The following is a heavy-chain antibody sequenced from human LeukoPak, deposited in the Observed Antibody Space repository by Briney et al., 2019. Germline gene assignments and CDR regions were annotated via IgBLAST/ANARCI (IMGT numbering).Heavy chain of an antibody. V-gene: IGHV3-7*01. CDR1: GFTFSSYW. Sequence: GGSLRLSCAASGFTFSSYWMSWVRQAPGKGLEWVANIKQDGSEKYYVDSVKGRFTISRDNAKNSLYLQMNSLRAEDTAVYYCARAVRAACPISWFDPWGQGTLVTVSS. CDR2: IKQDGSEK. J-gene: IGHJ5*02. CDR3: ARAVRAACPISWFDP. D-gene: IGHD6-6*01.